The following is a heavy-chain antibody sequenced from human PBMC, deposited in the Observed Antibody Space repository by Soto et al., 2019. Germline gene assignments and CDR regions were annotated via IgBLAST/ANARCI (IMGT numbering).Heavy chain of an antibody. CDR2: INHSGST. V-gene: IGHV4-34*01. Sequence: QVQLQQWGAGLLKPSETLSLTCAVYGGSFSGYYWRWLRQPPGKGMEWIGEINHSGSTNYNPSLNSRVNTSVDTSKNQFSLKLSSVTAADTAVYYCARGGVSSGDYYDFDYWCQGTLVTVSS. CDR3: ARGGVSSGDYYDFDY. J-gene: IGHJ4*02. D-gene: IGHD3-22*01. CDR1: GGSFSGYY.